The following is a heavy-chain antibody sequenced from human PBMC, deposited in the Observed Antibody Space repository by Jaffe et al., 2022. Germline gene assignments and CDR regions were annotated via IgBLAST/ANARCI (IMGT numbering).Heavy chain of an antibody. Sequence: QVQLQQWGAGLLKPSETLSLTCAVYGGSFSGYYWSWIRQPPGKGLEWIGEINHSGSTNYNPSLKSRVTISVDTSKNQFSLKLSSVTAADTAVYYCARRQAHWGNWNYAGGWFDPWGQGTLVTVSS. J-gene: IGHJ5*02. V-gene: IGHV4-34*01. CDR2: INHSGST. D-gene: IGHD1-7*01. CDR1: GGSFSGYY. CDR3: ARRQAHWGNWNYAGGWFDP.